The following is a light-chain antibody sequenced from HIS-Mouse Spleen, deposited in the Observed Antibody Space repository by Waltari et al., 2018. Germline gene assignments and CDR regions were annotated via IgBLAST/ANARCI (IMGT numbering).Light chain of an antibody. V-gene: IGKV1-33*01. CDR2: DAS. Sequence: DSQMTQSPSSLSASVGDRFTITCQASQDSSNYLNWYQQKPGQAPKLLTYDASTLETGVPSRFSGSGSGTDFTFTISSLQPEDIATYYCQQYDNLPPYTFGQGTKLEIK. J-gene: IGKJ2*01. CDR1: QDSSNY. CDR3: QQYDNLPPYT.